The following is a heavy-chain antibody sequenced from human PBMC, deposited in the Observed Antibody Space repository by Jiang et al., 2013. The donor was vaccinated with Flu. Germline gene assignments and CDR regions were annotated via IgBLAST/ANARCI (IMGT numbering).Heavy chain of an antibody. CDR3: AKDPGARGDSSGYYSGYFDY. Sequence: VQLVESGGGVVQPGRSLRLSCAASGFTFSSYGMHWVRQAPGKGLEWVAVISYDGSNKYYADSVKGRFTISRDNSKNTLYLQMNSLRAEDTAVYYCAKDPGARGDSSGYYSGYFDYWGQGTLVTVSS. CDR2: ISYDGSNK. J-gene: IGHJ4*02. D-gene: IGHD3-22*01. V-gene: IGHV3-30*18. CDR1: GFTFSSYG.